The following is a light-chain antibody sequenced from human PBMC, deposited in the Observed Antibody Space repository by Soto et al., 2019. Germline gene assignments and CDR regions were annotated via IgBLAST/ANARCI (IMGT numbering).Light chain of an antibody. V-gene: IGKV3-11*01. CDR1: QSVSSY. CDR3: QQRSNWPRT. Sequence: ENLLTQSPATLSLSPGERATLSCRASQSVSSYLAWYQQKPGQAPRLLIYDASNRATGIPARFSGSGSGTDFSLTISSLEPEDFAVYYCQQRSNWPRTVGGGTKVDSK. CDR2: DAS. J-gene: IGKJ4*01.